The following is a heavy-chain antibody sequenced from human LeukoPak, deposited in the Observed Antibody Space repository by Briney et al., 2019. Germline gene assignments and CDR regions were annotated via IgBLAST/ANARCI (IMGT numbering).Heavy chain of an antibody. V-gene: IGHV3-23*01. D-gene: IGHD3-22*01. Sequence: PGGSLRLSCAASGFTFSSYAMSWVRQAPGKGLEWVSAIICCGRSTYSAPSVKGRFTISRDNSKNTLYLQMNSLRAEDTAVYYCAKDRVSGVVVILDYWGQGTLVTVSS. J-gene: IGHJ4*02. CDR2: IICCGRST. CDR3: AKDRVSGVVVILDY. CDR1: GFTFSSYA.